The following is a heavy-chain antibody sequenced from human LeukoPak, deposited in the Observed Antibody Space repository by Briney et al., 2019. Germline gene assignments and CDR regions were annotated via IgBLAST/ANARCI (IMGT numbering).Heavy chain of an antibody. V-gene: IGHV1-18*01. CDR3: ARDTSRYYDSSGYHS. CDR2: ISAYNGNT. CDR1: GYTFTSYG. J-gene: IGHJ1*01. Sequence: ASVKVSCKASGYTFTSYGISWVRQAPGQGLEWMGWISAYNGNTNYAQKLQGRVTMTTDTSTSTACMELRSLRSDDTAVYYCARDTSRYYDSSGYHSWGQGTLVTVSS. D-gene: IGHD3-22*01.